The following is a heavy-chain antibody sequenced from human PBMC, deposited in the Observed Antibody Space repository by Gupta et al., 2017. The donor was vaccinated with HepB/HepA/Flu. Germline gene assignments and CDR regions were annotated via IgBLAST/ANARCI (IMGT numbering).Heavy chain of an antibody. CDR1: GFTFSSYA. D-gene: IGHD3-10*01. CDR2: ISGSGRST. CDR3: AKGGWFGELCLDH. Sequence: EVQLLESGGGLVHPGGSLRLSCAASGFTFSSYAMSWVRQAPGKGLEWVSDISGSGRSTYYADSVKGRFTLSRDNSKNTLYLQMHSLRAEDTAVYYCAKGGWFGELCLDHWGQGTLVTVSS. J-gene: IGHJ4*02. V-gene: IGHV3-23*01.